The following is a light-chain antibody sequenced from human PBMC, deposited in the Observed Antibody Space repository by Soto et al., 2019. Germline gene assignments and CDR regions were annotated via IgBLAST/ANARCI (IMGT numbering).Light chain of an antibody. V-gene: IGKV3-20*01. CDR2: GAS. Sequence: ESVLTQSPGTLSLSPGERATLSCRASQTVSSTYVAWYQQRPGPPPRLLIYGASRRAAGTPDRFSGSGSGTDFTLTISRLEPEDFAVYYCQQYGRSLTFGQGTRVEIK. CDR3: QQYGRSLT. CDR1: QTVSSTY. J-gene: IGKJ5*01.